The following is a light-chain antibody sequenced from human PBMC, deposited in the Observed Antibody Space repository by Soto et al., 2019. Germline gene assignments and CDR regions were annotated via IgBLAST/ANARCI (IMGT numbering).Light chain of an antibody. CDR3: QQYNNWPLT. CDR2: AAS. CDR1: QSVNTN. Sequence: EVVMTQSPATLSASPGERATLSCRASQSVNTNLAWYQKKPGQAPTVLVYAASTRATGIPDRFSGSGSGTDYTLTISSLQPEDFVVYYCQQYNNWPLTFGGGTKV. J-gene: IGKJ4*01. V-gene: IGKV3-15*01.